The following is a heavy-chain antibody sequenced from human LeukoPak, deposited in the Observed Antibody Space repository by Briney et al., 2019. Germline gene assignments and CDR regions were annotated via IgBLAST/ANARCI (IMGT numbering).Heavy chain of an antibody. D-gene: IGHD5-18*01. J-gene: IGHJ4*02. CDR3: ARVRYSYGHSDY. V-gene: IGHV1-69*04. Sequence: GASMKVSCKASGGTFSSYAISWVRQAPGQGLEWMGRIIPILGIANYAQKFQGRVTITADKSTSTAYMELRSLRSDDTAVYYCARVRYSYGHSDYWGQGTLVTVSS. CDR2: IIPILGIA. CDR1: GGTFSSYA.